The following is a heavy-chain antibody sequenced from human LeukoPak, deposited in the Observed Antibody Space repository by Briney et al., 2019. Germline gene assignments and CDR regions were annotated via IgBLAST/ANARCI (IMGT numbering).Heavy chain of an antibody. D-gene: IGHD3-16*01. CDR2: IKSKTSGGTT. Sequence: GGSLRLSCAASGFTFTNAWMSWVRQAPGKGLEWVGRIKSKTSGGTTDYAAPVKGRFTISRDDSQNTLFLQMNSLTTEDTAVYYCTTGATYSPGAFDIWGQGTMVTVSS. CDR1: GFTFTNAW. CDR3: TTGATYSPGAFDI. V-gene: IGHV3-15*01. J-gene: IGHJ3*02.